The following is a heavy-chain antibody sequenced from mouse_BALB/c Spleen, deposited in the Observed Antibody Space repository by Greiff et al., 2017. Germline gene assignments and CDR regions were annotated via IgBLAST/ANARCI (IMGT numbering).Heavy chain of an antibody. CDR1: GYTFTSYY. CDR2: IYPGGGYT. CDR3: ARGLGEFAY. Sequence: QVQLQQSGPELVKPGASVRISCKASGYTFTSYYIHWVKQRPGQGLEWIGDIYPGGGYTNYNEKFKGKATLTADTSSSTAYMQLSSLTSEDSAIYYCARGLGEFAYWGQGTLVTVSA. V-gene: IGHV1-66*01. D-gene: IGHD3-3*01. J-gene: IGHJ3*01.